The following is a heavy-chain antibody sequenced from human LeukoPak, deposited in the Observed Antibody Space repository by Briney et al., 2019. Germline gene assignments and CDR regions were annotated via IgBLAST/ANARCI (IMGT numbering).Heavy chain of an antibody. CDR2: FHPRDSDI. V-gene: IGHV5-51*01. CDR3: ARMIGLGEVSPYFDY. Sequence: GESLKISCKGSGYSFTTYWIAWVRQVPGKGLEWMGIFHPRDSDIRYNPPFQGQVTISADKSISTAYLQWNSLKASDTAMYYCARMIGLGEVSPYFDYWGQGSLVTVSS. J-gene: IGHJ4*02. D-gene: IGHD3-16*02. CDR1: GYSFTTYW.